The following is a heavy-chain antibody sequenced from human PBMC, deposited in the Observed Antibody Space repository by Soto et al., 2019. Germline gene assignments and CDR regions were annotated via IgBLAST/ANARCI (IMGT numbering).Heavy chain of an antibody. J-gene: IGHJ6*03. D-gene: IGHD1-1*01. CDR2: TYYRSKWYN. CDR1: GDSVSSNSAA. Sequence: SQTLSLTCAISGDSVSSNSAAWNWIRQSPSRGLEWLGRTYYRSKWYNDYAVSVKSRITINPDTSKNQFSLQLNSVTPEDTAVYHCARDRLEPSRGYYYYMDVWGKGTTVTVSS. CDR3: ARDRLEPSRGYYYYMDV. V-gene: IGHV6-1*01.